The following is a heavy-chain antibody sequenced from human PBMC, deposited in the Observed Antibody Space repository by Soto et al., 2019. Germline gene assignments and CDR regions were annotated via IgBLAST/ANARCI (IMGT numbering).Heavy chain of an antibody. Sequence: GASVKVSCKASGYTFTSYYMHWVRQAPGQGLEWMGIINPSGGSTSYAQKFQGRVTMTRDNSKKTVYLQMNSLRAEDTAMYYCAKVAPSISILWGFEHWGPGTLVTVSS. V-gene: IGHV1-46*01. D-gene: IGHD2-21*01. J-gene: IGHJ4*02. CDR1: GYTFTSYY. CDR2: INPSGGST. CDR3: AKVAPSISILWGFEH.